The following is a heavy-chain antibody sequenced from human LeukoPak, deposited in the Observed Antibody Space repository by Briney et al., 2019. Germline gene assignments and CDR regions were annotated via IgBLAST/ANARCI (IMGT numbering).Heavy chain of an antibody. V-gene: IGHV3-13*04. Sequence: GGSLRLSCAASGFTFSGYDMHWVRQPTGKVLEWVSAIAIAGDTYYPGSVKGRFTMSRENAKNSLYLQMNSLRAGDTAVYYCARGYVHAFDLWGQGTMVTVSS. CDR1: GFTFSGYD. D-gene: IGHD3-16*01. CDR3: ARGYVHAFDL. CDR2: IAIAGDT. J-gene: IGHJ3*01.